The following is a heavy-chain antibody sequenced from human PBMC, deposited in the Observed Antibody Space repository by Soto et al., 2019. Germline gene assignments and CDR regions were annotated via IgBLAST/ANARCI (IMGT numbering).Heavy chain of an antibody. V-gene: IGHV1-69*13. J-gene: IGHJ6*02. Sequence: SVKVSCKASGYTFTSYGISWVRQAPGQGLEWMGGIIPNYGNANYAQKFQGRVTITADESTSTAYMELSSLRSEDTAVYYCAGLPPNYYDSSGRYYYYGMDVWGQGTTVTVSS. CDR2: IIPNYGNA. D-gene: IGHD3-22*01. CDR3: AGLPPNYYDSSGRYYYYGMDV. CDR1: GYTFTSYG.